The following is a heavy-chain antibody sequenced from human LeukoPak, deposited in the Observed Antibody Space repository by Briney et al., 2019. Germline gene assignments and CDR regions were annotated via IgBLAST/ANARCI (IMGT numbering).Heavy chain of an antibody. CDR1: GFTFSSYA. Sequence: GGSLRLSCAASGFTFSSYAMSWVRQAPGKGLEWVSAISGSGGSTYYADSVKGRFTISRDNSKNTLYLQMNSLRAEDTAVYYCAKHYIPTGAPRAYYYYMDVWGKGTTVTVSS. D-gene: IGHD7-27*01. CDR3: AKHYIPTGAPRAYYYYMDV. CDR2: ISGSGGST. J-gene: IGHJ6*03. V-gene: IGHV3-23*01.